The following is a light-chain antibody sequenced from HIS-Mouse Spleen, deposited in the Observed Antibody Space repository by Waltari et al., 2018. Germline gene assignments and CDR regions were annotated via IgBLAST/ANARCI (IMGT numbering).Light chain of an antibody. Sequence: QSALTQPASVSGSPGPSITIPCTGTSSDVGSYNLVSWYQQHPGKAPNLMIYEGSKRPSGVSNRFSGSKSGNTASLTISGLQAEDEADYYCCSYAGSSTWVFGGGTKLTVL. CDR2: EGS. CDR1: SSDVGSYNL. J-gene: IGLJ3*02. V-gene: IGLV2-23*01. CDR3: CSYAGSSTWV.